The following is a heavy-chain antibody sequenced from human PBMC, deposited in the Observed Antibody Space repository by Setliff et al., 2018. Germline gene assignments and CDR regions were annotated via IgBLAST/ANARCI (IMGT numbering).Heavy chain of an antibody. D-gene: IGHD6-19*01. CDR3: AKRQWLLSTIDY. CDR2: IRGRTDNYAT. J-gene: IGHJ4*02. V-gene: IGHV3-73*01. CDR1: GFSFSGSA. Sequence: GGSLRLSCAASGFSFSGSAVYWVRQASVKGLEWIGRIRGRTDNYATAYAASVRGRFTISRDNSKNTLYLQMNSLRAEDTAVYYCAKRQWLLSTIDYWGQGTLVTVSS.